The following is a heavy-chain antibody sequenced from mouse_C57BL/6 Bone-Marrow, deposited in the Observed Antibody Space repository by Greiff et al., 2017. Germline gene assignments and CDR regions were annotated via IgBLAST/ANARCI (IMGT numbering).Heavy chain of an antibody. D-gene: IGHD2-12*01. J-gene: IGHJ2*01. CDR2: IDPSDSYT. V-gene: IGHV1-59*01. CDR3: ARGRRGDY. CDR1: GYTFTSYW. Sequence: QVQLQQPGAELVRPGTSVKLSCKASGYTFTSYWMHWVKQRPGQGLEWIGEIDPSDSYTNYNQKFKGKSTLTVDKSSSTAYMQLSSLTSEDSAVYYCARGRRGDYWGQGTTLTVSS.